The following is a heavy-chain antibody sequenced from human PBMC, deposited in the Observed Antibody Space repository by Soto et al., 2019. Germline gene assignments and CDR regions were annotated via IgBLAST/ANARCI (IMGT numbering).Heavy chain of an antibody. J-gene: IGHJ4*02. CDR3: ASDRWGPDTVPTFDY. CDR1: GDTFTSSS. V-gene: IGHV1-18*01. CDR2: ISAYNGNT. D-gene: IGHD4-17*01. Sequence: VASVEVCCEASGDTFTSSSSSWVRQAPGQGLEWMGWISAYNGNTNYAQKLQGRVTMTTDTSTSTAYMELRSLRSDDTAVYYCASDRWGPDTVPTFDYWGQRTLVTVSS.